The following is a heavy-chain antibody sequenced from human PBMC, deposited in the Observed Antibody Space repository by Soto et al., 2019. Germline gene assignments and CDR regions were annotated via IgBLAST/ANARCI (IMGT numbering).Heavy chain of an antibody. V-gene: IGHV3-23*01. CDR2: ISGSGGST. D-gene: IGHD6-13*01. Sequence: PGGSLRLSCAASGFTFSIYAISWVRQAPGNWLEWVSAISGSGGSTYYADSVKGRFTISIDNSKDTLYLHMNSLRAEDTEVYYCEKEVELDPNYYSSGLDVWGQGTTATVYS. CDR3: EKEVELDPNYYSSGLDV. CDR1: GFTFSIYA. J-gene: IGHJ6*02.